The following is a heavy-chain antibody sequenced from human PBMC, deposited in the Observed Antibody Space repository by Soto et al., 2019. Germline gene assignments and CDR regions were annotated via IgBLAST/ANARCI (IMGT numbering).Heavy chain of an antibody. CDR1: GYDFTTYG. D-gene: IGHD1-26*01. CDR3: ASGRYGDY. CDR2: ISAHNGNT. J-gene: IGHJ4*02. Sequence: QVHLLQSGAEVKKSGASVKVACKGSGYDFTTYGITWVRQAPGQGLEWMAWISAHNGNTDYAQKLQGRVTVTRDTSTSTAYMELRSLRSDDTAVYYCASGRYGDYWGQGALVTVSS. V-gene: IGHV1-18*01.